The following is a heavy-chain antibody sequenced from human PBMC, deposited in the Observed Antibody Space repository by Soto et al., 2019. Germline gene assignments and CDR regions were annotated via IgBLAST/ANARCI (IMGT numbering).Heavy chain of an antibody. Sequence: SVKVSCKASGGTFSSYAISWVRQAPGQGLEWMGGIIPIFGTANYAQKFQGRVTITADESTSTAYMELSSLRSEDTAVYYCARNVVPAGYYNWFDPWGQGTLVTVSS. CDR3: ARNVVPAGYYNWFDP. D-gene: IGHD2-2*01. CDR2: IIPIFGTA. J-gene: IGHJ5*02. V-gene: IGHV1-69*13. CDR1: GGTFSSYA.